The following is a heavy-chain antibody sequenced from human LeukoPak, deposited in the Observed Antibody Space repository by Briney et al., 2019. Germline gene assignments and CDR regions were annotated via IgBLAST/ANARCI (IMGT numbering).Heavy chain of an antibody. CDR1: GGSISSYY. CDR2: IYYSGST. J-gene: IGHJ4*02. CDR3: ARRGGITMIIVVTKYYFDY. Sequence: NPSETLSLTCTVSGGSISSYYWSWIRQPPGKGLEWIGYIYYSGSTNYNPSLKSRVTISVDTSKNQFSLKLNSVTAADTAVYYCARRGGITMIIVVTKYYFDYWGQGTLVTVSS. D-gene: IGHD3-22*01. V-gene: IGHV4-59*12.